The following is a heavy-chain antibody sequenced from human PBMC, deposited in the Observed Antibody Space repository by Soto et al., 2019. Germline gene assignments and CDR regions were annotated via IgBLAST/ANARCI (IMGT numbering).Heavy chain of an antibody. CDR1: GFTFSNAW. Sequence: GGSLRLSCAASGFTFSNAWMSWVRQAPGKGLEWVGRIKSKTDGGTTDYAAPVKGRFTISRDDSKNTLYLQMNSLKTEDTAVYYCTVAAYCTNGVCYTFFDYWGQGTLVTVSS. CDR3: TVAAYCTNGVCYTFFDY. CDR2: IKSKTDGGTT. J-gene: IGHJ4*02. V-gene: IGHV3-15*01. D-gene: IGHD2-8*01.